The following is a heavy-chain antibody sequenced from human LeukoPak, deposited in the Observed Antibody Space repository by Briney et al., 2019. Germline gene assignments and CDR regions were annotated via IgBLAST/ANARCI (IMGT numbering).Heavy chain of an antibody. J-gene: IGHJ4*02. D-gene: IGHD1-26*01. CDR2: INAGNGNT. CDR1: GYTFTSYA. V-gene: IGHV1-3*01. Sequence: ASVKVSCKASGYTFTSYAMHWVRQAPGQRLEWMGWINAGNGNTKYSQKFQGRVTITRDTSASTAYMELSSLRSEDTAVYYCARIGLRGSYYDYFDYWGQGTLVTVSP. CDR3: ARIGLRGSYYDYFDY.